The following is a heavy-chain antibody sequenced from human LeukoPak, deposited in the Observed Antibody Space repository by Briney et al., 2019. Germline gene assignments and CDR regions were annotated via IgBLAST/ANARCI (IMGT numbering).Heavy chain of an antibody. CDR1: GFTFSNFW. J-gene: IGHJ4*02. CDR2: IRHDGSEK. V-gene: IGHV3-7*04. D-gene: IGHD3-10*01. CDR3: ARDGGYYGPDY. Sequence: PGGSLRLSCAASGFTFSNFWMSWIRQAPGKGLEWVANIRHDGSEKFYVDSVKGRFTISRDNAKNSLYLQMNSLRAEDTSVYYCARDGGYYGPDYWGQGTLVTVSS.